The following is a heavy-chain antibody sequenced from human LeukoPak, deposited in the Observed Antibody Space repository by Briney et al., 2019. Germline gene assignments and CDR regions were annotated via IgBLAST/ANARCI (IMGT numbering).Heavy chain of an antibody. D-gene: IGHD4-17*01. J-gene: IGHJ4*02. V-gene: IGHV3-21*01. CDR2: ISSSSSYI. Sequence: GGSLRLSCAASGFTFSSYSMNWVRQAPGKGLEWVSSISSSSSYIYYADSVKGRFTISRDNAKNSLCLQMNSLRAEDTAVYYCARDGDDYGDYLDYWGQGTLVTVSS. CDR3: ARDGDDYGDYLDY. CDR1: GFTFSSYS.